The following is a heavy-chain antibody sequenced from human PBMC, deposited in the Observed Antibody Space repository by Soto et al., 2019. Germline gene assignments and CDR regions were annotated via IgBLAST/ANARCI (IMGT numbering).Heavy chain of an antibody. J-gene: IGHJ6*02. Sequence: QVQLVQSGAEVKKPGSSVKVSCKASGGTFSSYTISWVRQAPGQGLEWMGRIIPILGIANYAQKFQGRVTITADKSTSTAYMELSSLRSEDTAVYYCASMPHMVRENYGMDVWGQGTTVTVSS. V-gene: IGHV1-69*02. CDR2: IIPILGIA. CDR1: GGTFSSYT. D-gene: IGHD3-10*01. CDR3: ASMPHMVRENYGMDV.